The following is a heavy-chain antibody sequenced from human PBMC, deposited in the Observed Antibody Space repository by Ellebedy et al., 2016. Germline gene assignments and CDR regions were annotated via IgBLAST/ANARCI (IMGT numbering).Heavy chain of an antibody. Sequence: GESLKISXAASGFTFSSYGMHWVRQAPGKGLEWMGGFDPEDGETIYAQKFQGRVTMTEDTSTDTAYMELSSLRSEDTAVYYCATHELEGGVYWGQGTLVTVSS. CDR2: FDPEDGET. J-gene: IGHJ4*02. CDR3: ATHELEGGVY. D-gene: IGHD3-16*01. CDR1: GFTFSSYG. V-gene: IGHV1-24*01.